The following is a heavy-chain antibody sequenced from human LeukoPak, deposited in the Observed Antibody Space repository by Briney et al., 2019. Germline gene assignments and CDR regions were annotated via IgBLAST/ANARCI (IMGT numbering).Heavy chain of an antibody. CDR1: GGSISSYY. CDR3: ARDLGWLSYAFDI. CDR2: IYYSGST. Sequence: PSETLSLTCTVSGGSISSYYWSRIRQPPGKGLEWIGYIYYSGSTNYNPSLKSRVTISVDTSKNQFSLKLSSVTAADTAVYYCARDLGWLSYAFDIWGQGTMVTVSS. J-gene: IGHJ3*02. D-gene: IGHD3-16*02. V-gene: IGHV4-59*01.